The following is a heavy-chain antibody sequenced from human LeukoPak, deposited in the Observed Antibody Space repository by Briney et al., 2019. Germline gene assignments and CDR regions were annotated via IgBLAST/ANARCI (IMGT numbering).Heavy chain of an antibody. Sequence: GGSLRLSCAASGFTFSSYSMNWVRQAPGKGLEWVSSISSSSSYIYYADSVKGRFTISRDNAKNSLYLQMNSLRAEDTAVYYCARDYIVVVPAARFQYYFDYWGQGTLVTVSS. CDR2: ISSSSSYI. CDR1: GFTFSSYS. D-gene: IGHD2-2*01. CDR3: ARDYIVVVPAARFQYYFDY. V-gene: IGHV3-21*01. J-gene: IGHJ4*02.